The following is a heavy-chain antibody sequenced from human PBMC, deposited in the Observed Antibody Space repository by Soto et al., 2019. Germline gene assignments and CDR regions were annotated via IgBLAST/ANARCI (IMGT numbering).Heavy chain of an antibody. CDR3: ANDASRPLGAFDI. V-gene: IGHV3-23*01. J-gene: IGHJ3*02. D-gene: IGHD6-6*01. CDR1: GFTFSSYA. Sequence: GGSLRLSCAASGFTFSSYAMSWVRQAPGKGLEWVSAISGSGGSTYYADSVKGRFTISRDNSKNPLYLQMNSLRAEDTAVYYCANDASRPLGAFDIWGQGTMVTVSS. CDR2: ISGSGGST.